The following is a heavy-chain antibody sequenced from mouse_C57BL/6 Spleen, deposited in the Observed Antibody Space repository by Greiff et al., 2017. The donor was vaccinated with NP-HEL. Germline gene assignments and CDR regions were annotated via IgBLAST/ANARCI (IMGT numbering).Heavy chain of an antibody. CDR1: GYAFSSYW. D-gene: IGHD1-1*01. J-gene: IGHJ4*01. CDR2: IYPGDGDT. Sequence: QVQLQQSGAELVKPGASVKISCKASGYAFSSYWMNWVKQRPGKGLEWIGQIYPGDGDTNYNGKFKGKATLTADKSSSTAYMQLSSLTSEDSAVYCCARDGSSPYYAMDYWGQGTSVTVSS. CDR3: ARDGSSPYYAMDY. V-gene: IGHV1-80*01.